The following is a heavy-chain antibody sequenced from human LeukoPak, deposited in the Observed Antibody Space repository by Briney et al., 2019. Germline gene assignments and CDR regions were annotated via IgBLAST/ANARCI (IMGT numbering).Heavy chain of an antibody. CDR3: ARTYYYDSSGYYYNDAFDI. CDR1: GGSISSGYYY. D-gene: IGHD3-22*01. V-gene: IGHV4-30-4*01. CDR2: IYYSGST. Sequence: SQTLSLTCTVSGGSISSGYYYWSWIRQPPGKGLEWIGYIYYSGSTYYNPSLKSRVTISVDTSKNQFSLKLSSVTAADTAVYYCARTYYYDSSGYYYNDAFDIWGQGTMVTVSS. J-gene: IGHJ3*02.